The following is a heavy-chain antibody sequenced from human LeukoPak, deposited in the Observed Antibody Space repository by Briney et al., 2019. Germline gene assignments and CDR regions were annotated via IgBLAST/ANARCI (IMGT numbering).Heavy chain of an antibody. Sequence: SETLSLTCAVYGESFSGYYWSWIRQTPGQGLEWIGEINDSETTNYNPSLKSRATISVDTSKNQFSLKLSSVTAADTAFCYCAREACSGGDCTNFDYWGQGTLVTVSS. J-gene: IGHJ4*02. CDR1: GESFSGYY. D-gene: IGHD2-21*01. CDR2: INDSETT. V-gene: IGHV4-34*01. CDR3: AREACSGGDCTNFDY.